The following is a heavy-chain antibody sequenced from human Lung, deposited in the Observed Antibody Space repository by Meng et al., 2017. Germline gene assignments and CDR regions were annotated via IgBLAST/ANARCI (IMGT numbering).Heavy chain of an antibody. V-gene: IGHV4-34*02. Sequence: QVTVEVWGAGLLRASETLSLTFAVYGGSFSGYYWSGIRQAPGKGREWIGEINHSVSTNYNPSLTRRDTISVDTAKNQFSLKLSSVTAADTAVYYCARPKQANWYFDLCGRGTLVTVSS. CDR3: ARPKQANWYFDL. CDR1: GGSFSGYY. J-gene: IGHJ2*01. D-gene: IGHD1/OR15-1a*01. CDR2: INHSVST.